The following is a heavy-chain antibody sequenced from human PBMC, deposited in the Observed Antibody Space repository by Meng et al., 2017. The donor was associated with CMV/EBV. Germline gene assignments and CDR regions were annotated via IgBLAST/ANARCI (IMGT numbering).Heavy chain of an antibody. CDR3: ARDQNGEFIVVVPAAMEFDY. CDR2: IRSSSSYI. Sequence: RYSMNWVHQTPGKRLEWVSTIRSSSSYIYYANSVKGRFTIARDNAKNSLYLQMNSLRAEDTAVYYCARDQNGEFIVVVPAAMEFDYWGQGTLVTVSS. V-gene: IGHV3-21*01. CDR1: RYS. J-gene: IGHJ4*02. D-gene: IGHD2-2*01.